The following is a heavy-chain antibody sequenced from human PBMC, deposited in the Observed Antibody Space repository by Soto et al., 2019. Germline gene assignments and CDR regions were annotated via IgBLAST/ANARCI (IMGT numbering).Heavy chain of an antibody. Sequence: ASVKVSCKASGYTFTSYDINWVRQATGQGLEWMGWMNPNSGNTGYAQKFQGRVTMTRNTSISTAYLELSSLRSEDTAVYYCAREKRYYDFWSGYYTAKNSNWLDPWGQGTLVTVSS. J-gene: IGHJ5*02. CDR3: AREKRYYDFWSGYYTAKNSNWLDP. CDR1: GYTFTSYD. CDR2: MNPNSGNT. D-gene: IGHD3-3*01. V-gene: IGHV1-8*01.